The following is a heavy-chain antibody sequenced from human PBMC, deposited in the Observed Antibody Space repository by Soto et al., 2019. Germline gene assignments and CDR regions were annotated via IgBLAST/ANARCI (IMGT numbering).Heavy chain of an antibody. CDR2: IYYSGST. D-gene: IGHD3-10*01. Sequence: SETLSLTCTVSGGSISSYYWSWIRQPPGKGLEWIGYIYYSGSTNYNPSLKSRVTISVDTSKNQFSLKLSSVTAADTAVYYCARHGISRGGWFDPWGQGTLVTVSS. CDR1: GGSISSYY. J-gene: IGHJ5*02. CDR3: ARHGISRGGWFDP. V-gene: IGHV4-59*08.